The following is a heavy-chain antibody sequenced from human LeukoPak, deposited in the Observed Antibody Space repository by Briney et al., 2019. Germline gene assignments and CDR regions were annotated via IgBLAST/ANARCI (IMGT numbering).Heavy chain of an antibody. D-gene: IGHD2-15*01. Sequence: GDSLRLSCVASGFTFNIYPMTWVRQSPEKGLEWVSTIGTGGDTYYADSVKGRFTISRDDSKNTLYLQMPSLGAEDTAVYYCAKSRVVDRRGYFDYWGQGTLVTVSS. J-gene: IGHJ4*02. CDR3: AKSRVVDRRGYFDY. CDR1: GFTFNIYP. V-gene: IGHV3-23*01. CDR2: IGTGGDT.